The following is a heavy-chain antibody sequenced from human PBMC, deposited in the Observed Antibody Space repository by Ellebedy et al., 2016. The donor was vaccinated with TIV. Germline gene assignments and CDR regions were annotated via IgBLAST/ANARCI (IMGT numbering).Heavy chain of an antibody. CDR3: AKGIQTGITDYYYDGMDV. CDR1: GFTFSSYA. J-gene: IGHJ6*02. V-gene: IGHV3-23*01. CDR2: ISGSGGST. Sequence: GESLKISCAASGFTFSSYAMSWVRQAPGKGLEWVSAISGSGGSTYYADSVKGRFTITRDNSKNTLYLQMNSLRAEDTAVYYCAKGIQTGITDYYYDGMDVWGQGTTVTVSS. D-gene: IGHD1-14*01.